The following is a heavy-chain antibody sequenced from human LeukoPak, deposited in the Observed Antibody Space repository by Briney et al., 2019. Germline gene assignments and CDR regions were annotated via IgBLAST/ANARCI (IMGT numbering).Heavy chain of an antibody. CDR1: GFTFIDYY. CDR3: ARDLYYYDSSGYYNPPGY. V-gene: IGHV3-11*01. D-gene: IGHD3-22*01. Sequence: GGSLRLSCAASGFTFIDYYMSWVRQAPGKGLERVSYISSSGSTIYYADSVKGRFTISRDNAKNSLYLQMNSLRAEDTAVYYCARDLYYYDSSGYYNPPGYWGQGTLVTVSS. CDR2: ISSSGSTI. J-gene: IGHJ4*02.